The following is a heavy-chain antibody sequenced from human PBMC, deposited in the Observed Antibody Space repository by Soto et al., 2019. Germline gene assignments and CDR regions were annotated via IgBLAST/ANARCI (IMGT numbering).Heavy chain of an antibody. CDR3: ARASGSSYWFGP. Sequence: QVQLVQSGAEVKKPGASVKVSCKASGYTFTSYGISWVRQAPGQGLEWMGWISAYNGNTNYAQKLQGRVTMTTDTATRKAYMEPRSLRSDGTAVYFCARASGSSYWFGPWGQGTLVTVSS. J-gene: IGHJ5*02. CDR2: ISAYNGNT. CDR1: GYTFTSYG. V-gene: IGHV1-18*01. D-gene: IGHD1-26*01.